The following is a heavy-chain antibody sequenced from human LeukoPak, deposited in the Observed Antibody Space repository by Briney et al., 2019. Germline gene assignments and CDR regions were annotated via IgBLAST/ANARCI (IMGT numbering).Heavy chain of an antibody. Sequence: GGSLRLSCAASGFTFSSYWMSWVRQAPGKGLEWVANIKQDGSEKYYVDSVKGRFTISRDNAKNSLYLQMNSLKTEDTAVYYCTTRGGSFSIFDYWGQGTLVTVSS. J-gene: IGHJ4*02. V-gene: IGHV3-7*03. CDR1: GFTFSSYW. CDR3: TTRGGSFSIFDY. D-gene: IGHD1-26*01. CDR2: IKQDGSEK.